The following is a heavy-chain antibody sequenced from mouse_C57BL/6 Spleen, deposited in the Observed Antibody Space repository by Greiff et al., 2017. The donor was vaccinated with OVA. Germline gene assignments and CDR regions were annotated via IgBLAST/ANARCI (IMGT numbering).Heavy chain of an antibody. D-gene: IGHD1-1*01. Sequence: EVQLQQSGPELVKPGASVKMSCKASGYTFTDYNMHWVKPSHGKSLEWIGYINPNNGGTSYNQKFKGQGTLTVNKSYSTAYMELRSVTSEDSAVYYCSRYGYYGSSIFDYWGQGTTLTVSS. V-gene: IGHV1-22*01. CDR1: GYTFTDYN. CDR2: INPNNGGT. CDR3: SRYGYYGSSIFDY. J-gene: IGHJ2*01.